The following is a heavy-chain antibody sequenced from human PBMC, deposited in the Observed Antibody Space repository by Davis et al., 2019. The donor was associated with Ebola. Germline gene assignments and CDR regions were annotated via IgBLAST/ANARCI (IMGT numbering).Heavy chain of an antibody. D-gene: IGHD3-3*01. V-gene: IGHV3-48*04. CDR3: AREQLYDFWSGYLRQAGDAFDI. CDR1: GFTFSSYS. CDR2: ISSSSSTI. Sequence: PGGSLRLSCAASGFTFSSYSMNWVRQAPGKGLEWVSYISSSSSTIYYADSVKGRFTISRDNAKNSLYLQMNSLRAEDTAVYYCAREQLYDFWSGYLRQAGDAFDIWGQGTMVTVSS. J-gene: IGHJ3*02.